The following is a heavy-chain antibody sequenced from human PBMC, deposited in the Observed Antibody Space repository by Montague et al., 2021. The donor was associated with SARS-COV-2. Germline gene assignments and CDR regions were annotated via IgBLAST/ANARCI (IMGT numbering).Heavy chain of an antibody. CDR2: ISSSGSTI. J-gene: IGHJ3*02. CDR1: GFTFSSYE. V-gene: IGHV3-48*03. Sequence: SLRLSCAASGFTFSSYEMNWVRQAPGKGLEWVSYISSSGSTIYYADSVKGRFTISRGNAKNSLYLQMNSLRAEDTAVYYCASNLFITIFGVVISSDAFDIWGQGTMVTVSS. D-gene: IGHD3-3*01. CDR3: ASNLFITIFGVVISSDAFDI.